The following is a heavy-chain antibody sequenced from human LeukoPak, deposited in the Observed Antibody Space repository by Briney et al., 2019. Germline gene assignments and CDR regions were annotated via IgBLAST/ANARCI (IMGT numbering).Heavy chain of an antibody. D-gene: IGHD4-17*01. J-gene: IGHJ4*02. Sequence: SETLSLTCTVSGYSISSGYYWGWIRQPPGKGLEWIGSIYHSGSTYNPSLKSRVTISVDTSKNQFSLKLSSVTAADTAVYYCARVGGDYNPPGFDYWGQGTLVTVSS. CDR3: ARVGGDYNPPGFDY. CDR2: IYHSGST. V-gene: IGHV4-38-2*02. CDR1: GYSISSGYY.